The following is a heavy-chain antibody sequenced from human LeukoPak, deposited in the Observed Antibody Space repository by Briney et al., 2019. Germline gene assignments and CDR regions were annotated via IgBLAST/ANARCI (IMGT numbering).Heavy chain of an antibody. CDR3: ARDPYGDYPALNLDY. CDR2: IIPIFGTA. J-gene: IGHJ4*02. V-gene: IGHV1-69*13. Sequence: SVKVSCKASGGTFSSYAISWVRQAPGQGLEWMGGIIPIFGTANYAQKFQGRVTITADESTSTAYMELSSLRSEDTAVYYCARDPYGDYPALNLDYWGQGTLVTVSS. D-gene: IGHD4-17*01. CDR1: GGTFSSYA.